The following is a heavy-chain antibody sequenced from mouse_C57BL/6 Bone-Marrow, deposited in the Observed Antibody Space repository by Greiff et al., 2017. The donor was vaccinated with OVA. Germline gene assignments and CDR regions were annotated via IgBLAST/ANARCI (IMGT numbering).Heavy chain of an antibody. J-gene: IGHJ4*01. CDR1: GYTFTDYY. CDR3: AKSLGRYYAMDY. D-gene: IGHD4-1*01. V-gene: IGHV1-19*01. Sequence: VQLQQSGPVLVKPGASVTMSCKASGYTFTDYYMNWVKQSHGKSLEWIGVINPYNGGTSYNQKFKGKATLTVDKSSSTAYMELNSLTSEDSAVYYCAKSLGRYYAMDYWGQGTSVTVSS. CDR2: INPYNGGT.